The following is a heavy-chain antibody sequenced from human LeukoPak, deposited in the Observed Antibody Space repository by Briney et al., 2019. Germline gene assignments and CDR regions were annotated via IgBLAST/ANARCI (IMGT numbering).Heavy chain of an antibody. Sequence: GASVKVSCKVSGYSLTGLSMHWVRQAPGRGLEWMGGFDPDDGETPLFAQKFQGRVSLTEDTSTDTAYMELSSLSSEDTAVYYCATGTIYCSSCSDDYWGQGTLVTVSS. CDR3: ATGTIYCSSCSDDY. V-gene: IGHV1-24*01. CDR2: FDPDDGET. CDR1: GYSLTGLS. D-gene: IGHD2-2*01. J-gene: IGHJ4*02.